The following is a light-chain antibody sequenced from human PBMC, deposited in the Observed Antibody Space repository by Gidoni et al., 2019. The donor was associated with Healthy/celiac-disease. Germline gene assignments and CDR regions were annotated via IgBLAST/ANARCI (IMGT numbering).Light chain of an antibody. CDR1: QSISSY. Sequence: ATRLTQPPSPVSAATVGRLTITRRARQSISSYLAWYQQKPGQAPKLLIYAASTLQSGVPSRFSGSGSGTDFTLTISCLQSEDLATYYCQQYYSYPRTFGPGTKVDIK. V-gene: IGKV1-8*01. CDR3: QQYYSYPRT. CDR2: AAS. J-gene: IGKJ3*01.